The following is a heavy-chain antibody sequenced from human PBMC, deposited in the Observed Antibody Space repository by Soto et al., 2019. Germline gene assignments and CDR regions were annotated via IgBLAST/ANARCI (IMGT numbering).Heavy chain of an antibody. D-gene: IGHD2-2*01. CDR2: ISSSGSTI. CDR1: GFTFSSYE. V-gene: IGHV3-48*03. Sequence: GGSLRLSCGASGFTFSSYEMNWVRQAPGKGLEWVSYISSSGSTIYYADSVKGRFTISRDNAKNSLYLQMNSLRAEDTAVYYCARLKVVVVTAARTNYYYGMDVWGQGTTVTVSS. J-gene: IGHJ6*02. CDR3: ARLKVVVVTAARTNYYYGMDV.